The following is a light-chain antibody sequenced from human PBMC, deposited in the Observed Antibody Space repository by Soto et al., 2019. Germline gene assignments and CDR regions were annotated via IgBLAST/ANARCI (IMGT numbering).Light chain of an antibody. CDR3: HQTYSPPLT. J-gene: IGKJ5*01. CDR2: GAT. Sequence: VQMTQSPSSLCASVLDIFTITFRSSQSISNYLNWYQQNPGKPPRVLIYGATNVQSGVPSRFSGSGSGTDFTLTISNLRPEDFATYYCHQTYSPPLTFGQGTRLEIK. CDR1: QSISNY. V-gene: IGKV1-39*01.